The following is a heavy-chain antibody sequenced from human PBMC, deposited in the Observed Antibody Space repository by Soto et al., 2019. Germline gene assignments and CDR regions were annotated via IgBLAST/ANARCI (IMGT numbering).Heavy chain of an antibody. CDR2: ISYDGSNK. J-gene: IGHJ4*02. CDR3: ARDWGPYYFDY. Sequence: QVQLVESGGGVVQPGRSLRLSCAASGFTFSSYAMHWVRQAPGKGLEWVAVISYDGSNKYYADSVKGRFTISRDNSKNTLYLQMNSLRAEDTGVYYCARDWGPYYFDYWGQGTLVTGSS. CDR1: GFTFSSYA. V-gene: IGHV3-30-3*01. D-gene: IGHD3-16*01.